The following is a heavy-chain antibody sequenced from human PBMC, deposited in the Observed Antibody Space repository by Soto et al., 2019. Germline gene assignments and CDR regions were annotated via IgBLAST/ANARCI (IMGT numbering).Heavy chain of an antibody. CDR3: TRSITGYSDADT. J-gene: IGHJ5*02. D-gene: IGHD5-18*01. CDR1: GFTFTSYW. V-gene: IGHV3-74*01. Sequence: EVQLMESGGGLVQPGGSLRLSCAASGFTFTSYWMHWVRQAPGKGLVWVSRINSDGSSTVYVDSVKGRFTISRDNAKNTLYLKMNSLRAEDTAVYYCTRSITGYSDADTWGQGTLVTVSS. CDR2: INSDGSST.